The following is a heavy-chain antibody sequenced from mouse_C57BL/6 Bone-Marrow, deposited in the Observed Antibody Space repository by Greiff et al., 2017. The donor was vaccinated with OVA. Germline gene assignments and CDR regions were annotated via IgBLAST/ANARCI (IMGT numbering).Heavy chain of an antibody. CDR1: GYTFTSYW. Sequence: EVQLQQSGTVLARPGASVKMSCKTSGYTFTSYWMHWGHQRPGQGLEWIGALSPVHSDTSYNQKFKGKAKLTAVTSASTAYMELSSLTNEDSAVDYCTNYGDDEETAWFAYWGQGTLVTVSA. CDR2: LSPVHSDT. CDR3: TNYGDDEETAWFAY. V-gene: IGHV1-5*01. J-gene: IGHJ3*01. D-gene: IGHD2-2*01.